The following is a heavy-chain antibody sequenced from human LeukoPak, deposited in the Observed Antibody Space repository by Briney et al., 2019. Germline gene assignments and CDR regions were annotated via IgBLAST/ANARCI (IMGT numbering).Heavy chain of an antibody. D-gene: IGHD1-7*01. CDR2: IYHSGST. CDR1: GYSISSGYY. CDR3: ARVSSLILTGTTGLDP. Sequence: SETLSLTCTVSGYSISSGYYWGWIRQPPGKGLEWIGSIYHSGSTYYNPSLKSRVTISVDTSKNQFSLKLSSVTAADTAVYYCARVSSLILTGTTGLDPWGQGTLVTVSS. V-gene: IGHV4-38-2*02. J-gene: IGHJ5*02.